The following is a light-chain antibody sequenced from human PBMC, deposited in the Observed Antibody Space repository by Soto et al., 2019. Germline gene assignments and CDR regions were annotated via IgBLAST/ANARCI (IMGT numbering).Light chain of an antibody. J-gene: IGKJ1*01. CDR2: DAS. CDR1: QSVTNNY. V-gene: IGKV3D-20*02. Sequence: EIVLTQSPATLSLSPGDRATLSCGASQSVTNNYLAWYHQKPGQAPRLLIYDASNRATGIPSRFSGSGSGTDFTLTISSLQPEDFATYYCQQSYSTPRTFGQGTKVDIK. CDR3: QQSYSTPRT.